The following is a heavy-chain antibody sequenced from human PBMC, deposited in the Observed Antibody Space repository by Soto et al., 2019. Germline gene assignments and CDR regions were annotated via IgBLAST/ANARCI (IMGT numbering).Heavy chain of an antibody. J-gene: IGHJ4*02. CDR3: ARGGGSPNHNHEFDF. V-gene: IGHV4-39*07. CDR2: MSYSGST. D-gene: IGHD6-13*01. Sequence: QPPGKGLEWIGSMSYSGSTYYNPSLTSRVTVSLDTSKNQFSLTLNSVTAADTAVYYCARGGGSPNHNHEFDFWGQRTLVSVSS.